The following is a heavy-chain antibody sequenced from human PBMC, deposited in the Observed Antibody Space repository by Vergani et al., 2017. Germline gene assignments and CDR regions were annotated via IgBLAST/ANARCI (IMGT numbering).Heavy chain of an antibody. Sequence: EVQLVESGGGLVKPGVSLRLSCAASGFTFSSYSMNWVRQSPGKGLEWVSSISSSSSYIYYADSVKGRFTISRDNAKNSLYLQMNSLRAEDTAVYYCARSGSGWYAGRSPHYYMDVWGKGTTVTVSS. V-gene: IGHV3-21*01. D-gene: IGHD6-19*01. CDR3: ARSGSGWYAGRSPHYYMDV. CDR2: ISSSSSYI. CDR1: GFTFSSYS. J-gene: IGHJ6*03.